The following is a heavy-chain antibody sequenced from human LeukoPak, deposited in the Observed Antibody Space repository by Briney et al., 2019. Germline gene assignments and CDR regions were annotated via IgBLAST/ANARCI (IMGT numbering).Heavy chain of an antibody. J-gene: IGHJ3*02. CDR3: ARADSGLDAFDI. D-gene: IGHD1-26*01. CDR2: IYSGGST. CDR1: GFTVSGNY. V-gene: IGHV3-53*01. Sequence: SGGSLRLSCAASGFTVSGNYMSWVRQAPGKGLEWVSVIYSGGSTYYADSVKGRFTISRDNAKNSLYLQMNSLRAEDTAVYYCARADSGLDAFDIWGQGTMVTVSS.